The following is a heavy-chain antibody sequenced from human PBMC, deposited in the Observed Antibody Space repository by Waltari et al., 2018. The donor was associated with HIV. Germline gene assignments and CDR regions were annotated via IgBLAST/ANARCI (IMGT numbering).Heavy chain of an antibody. CDR3: TRGLPGHASGWFLSGGDV. Sequence: QVQLVQSGAEVKKPGSSVKVSCKASGGTFSSYAISWVRPAPGQGLEWMGRIIPILGITTYAQKFQDRVTITADKSTSTVYMDLSSLRSEDTAVYYCTRGLPGHASGWFLSGGDVWGQGTTVTVSS. CDR2: IIPILGIT. D-gene: IGHD6-19*01. CDR1: GGTFSSYA. V-gene: IGHV1-69*04. J-gene: IGHJ6*02.